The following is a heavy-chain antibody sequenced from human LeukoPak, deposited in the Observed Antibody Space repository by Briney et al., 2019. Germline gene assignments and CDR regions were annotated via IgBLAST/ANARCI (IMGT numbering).Heavy chain of an antibody. CDR1: GYTFTSYY. D-gene: IGHD3-10*01. J-gene: IGHJ4*02. CDR2: INPSGGST. Sequence: ASVKVSCKASGYTFTSYYMHWVRQAPGQGLEWMGIINPSGGSTSYAQKFQGRVTMTRDMSTSTVYMELSSLRSEDTAVYYCARDRNVLLWFGESAIDYWGQGTLVTVSS. CDR3: ARDRNVLLWFGESAIDY. V-gene: IGHV1-46*01.